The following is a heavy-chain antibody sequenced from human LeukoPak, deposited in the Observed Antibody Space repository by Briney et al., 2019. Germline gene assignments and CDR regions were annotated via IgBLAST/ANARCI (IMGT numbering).Heavy chain of an antibody. Sequence: GGSLRLSCTTSGFIFSDYYMSWIRQAPGKGLEWVSYISSSGSIIYYADSVKGRFTISRDNSKNTLYLQMNSLRAEDTAVYYCAKEGYYGSGSYSNFDYWGQGTLVTVSS. CDR2: ISSSGSII. J-gene: IGHJ4*02. CDR3: AKEGYYGSGSYSNFDY. CDR1: GFIFSDYY. D-gene: IGHD3-10*01. V-gene: IGHV3-11*04.